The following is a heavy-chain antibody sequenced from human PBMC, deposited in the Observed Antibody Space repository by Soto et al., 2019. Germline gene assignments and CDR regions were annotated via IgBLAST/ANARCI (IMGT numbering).Heavy chain of an antibody. CDR2: ISGSGGST. CDR3: AKQRGCGSGGSCYSGFFN. CDR1: GVTFSDYD. V-gene: IGHV3-23*01. J-gene: IGHJ4*02. D-gene: IGHD2-15*01. Sequence: EVQLLESGGGLVQTGGSLRLSCAASGVTFSDYDMSWVRQPPGKGLEWVSGISGSGGSTFYADSVKGRFIISRDNSKKTQYLEMNNLRAEDTAVYYCAKQRGCGSGGSCYSGFFNWGQGTLVTVSS.